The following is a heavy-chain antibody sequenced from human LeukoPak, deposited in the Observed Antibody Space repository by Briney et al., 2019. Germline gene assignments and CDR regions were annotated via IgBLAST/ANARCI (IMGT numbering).Heavy chain of an antibody. CDR1: GYKFTRCW. D-gene: IGHD3-22*01. CDR2: IYPGDSDT. Sequence: GESLKISCKDSGYKFTRCWIGWVRQMPGKGLEWMWIIYPGDSDTRYSPSFQGQVTIAADKSISTAYLQWSSLKASATAMYYCARQRSTAYYDSSGLPYDAFDIWGQGTMVTVSS. V-gene: IGHV5-51*01. J-gene: IGHJ3*02. CDR3: ARQRSTAYYDSSGLPYDAFDI.